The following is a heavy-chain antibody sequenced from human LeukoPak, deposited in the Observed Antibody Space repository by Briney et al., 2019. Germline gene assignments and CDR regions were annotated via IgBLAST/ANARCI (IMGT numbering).Heavy chain of an antibody. J-gene: IGHJ4*02. D-gene: IGHD2-2*01. CDR2: IYYSGST. CDR1: GGSLSSYY. V-gene: IGHV4-59*08. CDR3: ARHAKLGYCSSTSCYGVFFDY. Sequence: SETLSLTCTVSGGSLSSYYWSWIRQPPGKGLEWIGYIYYSGSTNYNPSLKRRVTISVDTSKNQFSLKVSSVTAADTAVYYCARHAKLGYCSSTSCYGVFFDYWGQGTLVTVSS.